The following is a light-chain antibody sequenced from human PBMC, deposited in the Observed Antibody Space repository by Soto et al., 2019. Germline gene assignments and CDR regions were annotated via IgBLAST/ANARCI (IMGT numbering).Light chain of an antibody. CDR2: EVD. Sequence: QSALTQPASVSGSPGQSITICCTGTSSDIGYYKFVSWYQQHPGKAPKLMIYEVDIRPSGVSHRFSGSKSGNTACLTISGLQTDDEADYYCSSYTPGKIGIFGGGTKLTVL. CDR3: SSYTPGKIGI. J-gene: IGLJ2*01. V-gene: IGLV2-14*01. CDR1: SSDIGYYKF.